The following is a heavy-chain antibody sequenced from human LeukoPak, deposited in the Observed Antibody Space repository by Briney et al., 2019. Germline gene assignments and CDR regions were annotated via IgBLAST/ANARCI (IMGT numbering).Heavy chain of an antibody. Sequence: PGGSLRLSCAASGFTVSSNYMSWVRRAPGKGLEWVSIIYSGGSTYYADSVKGRFTISRDNSKNTLYLQMNSLRAEDTAVYYCARDRGSGGSGSYYPFDYWGQGTLVTVSS. CDR1: GFTVSSNY. CDR3: ARDRGSGGSGSYYPFDY. CDR2: IYSGGST. J-gene: IGHJ4*02. V-gene: IGHV3-53*01. D-gene: IGHD3-10*01.